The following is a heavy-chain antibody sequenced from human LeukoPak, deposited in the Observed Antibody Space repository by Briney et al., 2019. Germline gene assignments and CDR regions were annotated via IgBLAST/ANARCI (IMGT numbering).Heavy chain of an antibody. CDR2: INGDGSRT. Sequence: GGSLRLSCAASGFTFSTYWMHWVRQAPGKGLVWVSRINGDGSRTFYADSVKGRFTVSRDNAKNTLFLQMNSLRAEDTAVYYCAREVYSTVWYSLDCWGQGTLVTVSS. D-gene: IGHD6-13*01. CDR3: AREVYSTVWYSLDC. CDR1: GFTFSTYW. V-gene: IGHV3-74*01. J-gene: IGHJ4*02.